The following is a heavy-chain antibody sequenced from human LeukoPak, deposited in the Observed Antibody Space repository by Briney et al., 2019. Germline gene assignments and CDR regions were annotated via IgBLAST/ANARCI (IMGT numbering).Heavy chain of an antibody. J-gene: IGHJ5*02. Sequence: GGSLRLSCAASGFTFSSYGMHWVRQAPGKGLEWVAVIWYDGTNKYFADSVKGRFTISRDNSKNTLYLQMNSLRAEDTAVYYCARDSVLWSGYDDMYNWFDPWGQGTLVTVSS. D-gene: IGHD3-3*01. CDR1: GFTFSSYG. CDR2: IWYDGTNK. V-gene: IGHV3-33*01. CDR3: ARDSVLWSGYDDMYNWFDP.